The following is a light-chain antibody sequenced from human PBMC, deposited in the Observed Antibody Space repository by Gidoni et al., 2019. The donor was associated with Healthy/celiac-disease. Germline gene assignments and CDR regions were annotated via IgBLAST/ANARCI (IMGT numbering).Light chain of an antibody. CDR2: DAS. V-gene: IGKV3-11*01. Sequence: EIVLTQSPATLSLSPGDRATLSCRASQSVSSYLAWYQQKPGQAPRLLIYDASNRATGIPARFSGSGSGTDFTLTISSLEPEDFAVYYCQQRSNWPEYTFXQXTKLXIK. CDR1: QSVSSY. CDR3: QQRSNWPEYT. J-gene: IGKJ2*01.